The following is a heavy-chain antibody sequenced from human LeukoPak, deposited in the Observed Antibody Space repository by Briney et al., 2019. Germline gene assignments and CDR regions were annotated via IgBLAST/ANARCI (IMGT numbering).Heavy chain of an antibody. CDR2: INPSGGST. J-gene: IGHJ4*02. CDR1: GYTFTSYY. V-gene: IGHV1-46*01. CDR3: ARDGMAAYGGNVLDDRPFDY. D-gene: IGHD4-23*01. Sequence: GASVKVSCKASGYTFTSYYMHWVRQAPGQGLEWMGIINPSGGSTSYAQKFQGRVTMTRDMSTSTVYMELSSLRSEDTAVYYCARDGMAAYGGNVLDDRPFDYWGQGTLVTVSS.